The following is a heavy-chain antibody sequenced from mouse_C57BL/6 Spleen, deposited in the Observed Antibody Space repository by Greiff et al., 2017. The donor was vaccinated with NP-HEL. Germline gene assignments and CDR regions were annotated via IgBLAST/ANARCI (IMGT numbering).Heavy chain of an antibody. CDR1: GYAFTNYL. CDR2: INPGSGGT. Sequence: VQLQQSGAELVRPGTSVKVSCKASGYAFTNYLIEWVKQRPGQGLEWIGVINPGSGGTNYNEKFKGKATLTADKSSSTAYMQLSSLTSEDSAVYFCAREYYGSSPYYAMDYWGQGTSVTVSS. J-gene: IGHJ4*01. CDR3: AREYYGSSPYYAMDY. D-gene: IGHD1-1*01. V-gene: IGHV1-54*01.